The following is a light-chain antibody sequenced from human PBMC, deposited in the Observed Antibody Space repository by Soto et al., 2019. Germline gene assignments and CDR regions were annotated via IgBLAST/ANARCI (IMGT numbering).Light chain of an antibody. Sequence: EIVMTQSPATLSVSLGERDTLSCRASQSVSSSLAWYQQKPGQAPRLLIYGASTRSTAIPARFSGSGSGTEFTLTISSLHSEDFAVYHCQQYNDRRRTFGQGTKV. V-gene: IGKV3-15*01. J-gene: IGKJ1*01. CDR1: QSVSSS. CDR3: QQYNDRRRT. CDR2: GAS.